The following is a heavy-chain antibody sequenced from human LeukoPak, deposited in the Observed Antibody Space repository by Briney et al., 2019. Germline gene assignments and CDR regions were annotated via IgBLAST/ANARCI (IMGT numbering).Heavy chain of an antibody. D-gene: IGHD5-18*01. J-gene: IGHJ4*02. CDR1: GFTFSDYY. V-gene: IGHV3-11*01. CDR2: ISSSGTTI. CDR3: AKVPYGYSYGYALH. Sequence: PGGSLRLSCAASGFTFSDYYMSWICQAPGKGLEWVSYISSSGTTIYYADSVKGRFTISRDNAKNSLYLQMNSLRAEDTAVYYCAKVPYGYSYGYALHWGQGTLVTVSS.